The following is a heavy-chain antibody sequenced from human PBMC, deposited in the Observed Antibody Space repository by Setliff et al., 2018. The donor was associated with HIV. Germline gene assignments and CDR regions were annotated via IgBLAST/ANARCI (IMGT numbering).Heavy chain of an antibody. CDR3: ARTDIYSSGWLCGVRDY. CDR1: GYSFTGYY. D-gene: IGHD6-19*01. Sequence: ASVKVSCKASGYSFTGYYIHWVRQAPGQGLEWMGWINPNSGGTNYAQNFQDRVTMTRDTSISTAYMELSRLRSDDTAVYYCARTDIYSSGWLCGVRDYWGQGSLVTVSS. CDR2: INPNSGGT. V-gene: IGHV1-2*02. J-gene: IGHJ4*02.